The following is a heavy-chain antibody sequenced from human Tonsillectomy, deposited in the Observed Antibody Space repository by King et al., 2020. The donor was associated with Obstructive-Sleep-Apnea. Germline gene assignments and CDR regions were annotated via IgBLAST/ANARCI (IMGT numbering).Heavy chain of an antibody. D-gene: IGHD5-24*01. CDR3: AWVGGGYNLDFYYGMDV. CDR2: ISAYNGNT. CDR1: GYTFTNYG. J-gene: IGHJ6*02. Sequence: VQLVESGAEVKKPGASVKVSCKASGYTFTNYGITWVRQAPGQGPEWMGWISAYNGNTNYAQKLQGSVTMTTDTSTSTAYMELRSLRSDDTAVYYCAWVGGGYNLDFYYGMDVWGQGTTVTVSS. V-gene: IGHV1-18*01.